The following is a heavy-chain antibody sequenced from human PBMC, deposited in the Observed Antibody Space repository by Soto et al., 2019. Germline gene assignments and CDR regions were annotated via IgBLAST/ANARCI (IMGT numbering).Heavy chain of an antibody. CDR3: VARGMTYDFLSGPHPFDP. CDR1: NGSFTDYF. V-gene: IGHV4-34*01. J-gene: IGHJ5*02. CDR2: IDHRGGA. D-gene: IGHD3-3*01. Sequence: SETLSLTCAAHNGSFTDYFWTWIRQSPGKGLEWIGEIDHRGGATYNPSLRSRVTISIDTSKSHFSLSLRSLTAADTAVYYCVARGMTYDFLSGPHPFDPRGHGTLVTVSS.